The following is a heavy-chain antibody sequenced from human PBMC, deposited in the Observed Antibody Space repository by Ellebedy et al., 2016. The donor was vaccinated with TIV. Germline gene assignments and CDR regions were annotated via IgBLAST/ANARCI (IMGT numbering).Heavy chain of an antibody. J-gene: IGHJ4*02. D-gene: IGHD6-19*01. Sequence: PGGSLRLSCAVSGFTFSSYWMSWVRQAPGKGLEWVANIKQDGSEIYYVDSVKGRFTISRDNSNNAVYLQMNGLRSEDTGVYYCARDRTGTGWDYWGQGTLVTVSS. CDR2: IKQDGSEI. CDR3: ARDRTGTGWDY. CDR1: GFTFSSYW. V-gene: IGHV3-7*01.